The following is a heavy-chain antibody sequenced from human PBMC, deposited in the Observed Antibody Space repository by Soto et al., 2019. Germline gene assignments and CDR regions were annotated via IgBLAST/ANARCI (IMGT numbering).Heavy chain of an antibody. CDR3: AKDLSY. J-gene: IGHJ4*02. CDR2: ISYDGSNK. Sequence: GGSLRLSCAASGFTFSSYGMHWVRQAPGKGLEWVAVISYDGSNKYYAGSVKGRFTISRDNSKNTLYLQMNSLRAEDTAVYYCAKDLSYWGQGTLVTVSS. CDR1: GFTFSSYG. V-gene: IGHV3-30*18.